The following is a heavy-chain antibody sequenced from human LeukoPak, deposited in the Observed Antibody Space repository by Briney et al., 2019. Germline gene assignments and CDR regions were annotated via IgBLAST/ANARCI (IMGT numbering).Heavy chain of an antibody. CDR3: ARHSTMYSSSWYVDY. J-gene: IGHJ4*02. Sequence: SETLSLTCTVSGGSISGYYWSRIRQPPGKGLEWIGFIYYSGNTNFNPSLKSRVTISVDTSKNQFSLKMSSVTAADTAVYYCARHSTMYSSSWYVDYWGQGTLVTVSS. CDR2: IYYSGNT. CDR1: GGSISGYY. D-gene: IGHD6-13*01. V-gene: IGHV4-59*08.